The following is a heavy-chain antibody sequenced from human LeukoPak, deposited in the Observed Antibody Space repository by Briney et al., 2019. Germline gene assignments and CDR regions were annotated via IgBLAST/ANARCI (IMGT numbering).Heavy chain of an antibody. CDR2: FYYTGST. CDR3: ARHSRSGYGDYESAFDI. Sequence: PSETLSLTCIVSGGSISSSGYYWDWVRQPPGKGLEWIGNFYYTGSTYYNPSLKSRITISVDTSKNQFSLKLRSVTAADTAVYYCARHSRSGYGDYESAFDIWGQGTMVTVSS. J-gene: IGHJ3*02. CDR1: GGSISSSGYY. D-gene: IGHD5-12*01. V-gene: IGHV4-39*01.